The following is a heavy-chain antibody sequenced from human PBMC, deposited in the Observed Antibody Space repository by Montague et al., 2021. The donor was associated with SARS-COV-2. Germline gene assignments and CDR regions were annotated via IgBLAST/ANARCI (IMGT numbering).Heavy chain of an antibody. Sequence: SLRLSCAASGFTFSSYAMSWVRQAPGKGLEWVSAISGSGGSTYYXDSXKGRFTISRDNSKNTLYLQMNSLRAEDTAVYYCAKVGGSWYHGYYYGMDVWGQGTTVTVS. J-gene: IGHJ6*02. V-gene: IGHV3-23*01. CDR2: ISGSGGST. D-gene: IGHD6-13*01. CDR3: AKVGGSWYHGYYYGMDV. CDR1: GFTFSSYA.